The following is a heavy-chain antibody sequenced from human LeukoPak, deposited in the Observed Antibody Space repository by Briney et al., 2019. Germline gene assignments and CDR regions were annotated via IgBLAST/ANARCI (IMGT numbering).Heavy chain of an antibody. CDR1: GFTVSSNY. J-gene: IGHJ4*02. V-gene: IGHV3-53*01. Sequence: GGSLRLSCAASGFTVSSNYMSWVRQAPGKGLEWVSVIYSGGSTYYADSVEGRFTISRDNSKNTLYLQMNSLRAEDTAVYYCASSSSSPLIDYWGQGTLVTVSS. D-gene: IGHD6-6*01. CDR3: ASSSSSPLIDY. CDR2: IYSGGST.